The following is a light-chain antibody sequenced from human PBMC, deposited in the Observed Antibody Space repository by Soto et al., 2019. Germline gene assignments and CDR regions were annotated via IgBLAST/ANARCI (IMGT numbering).Light chain of an antibody. CDR2: DVS. V-gene: IGLV2-14*03. CDR1: SSDIGSYDY. Sequence: QSALSQPASVSGSPGQSIIISCTGTSSDIGSYDYVSWYQQHPGKAPKLVIFDVSHRPSGVSNRFSGSKSAITASLTISGLQTGDEADYYCSSYTADSTLIFGGGTKVTVL. J-gene: IGLJ2*01. CDR3: SSYTADSTLI.